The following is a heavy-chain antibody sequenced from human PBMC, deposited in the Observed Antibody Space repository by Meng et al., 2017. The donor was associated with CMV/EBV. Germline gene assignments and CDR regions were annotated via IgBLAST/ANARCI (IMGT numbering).Heavy chain of an antibody. Sequence: QVQLRSSGGGVHPAGHSVKFSCTAARVTFSTLGRSWVRPPPGEGLEWIGVMFPIVKTDNHAECLRDRPILTAQDQPDPSLMVVSVLRADQTALYFCARGGDSWYSDYWGQGTLVTVSS. CDR3: ARGGDSWYSDY. CDR1: RVTFSTLG. CDR2: MFPIVKTD. V-gene: IGHV1-69*12. J-gene: IGHJ4*02. D-gene: IGHD1-26*01.